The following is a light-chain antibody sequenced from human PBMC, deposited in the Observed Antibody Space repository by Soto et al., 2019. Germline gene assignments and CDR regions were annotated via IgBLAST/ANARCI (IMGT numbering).Light chain of an antibody. V-gene: IGKV1-9*01. J-gene: IGKJ2*01. Sequence: DIQLTQSPSFLSASVGDRVTITCRASQGISNYLAWYQQNPGEAPKLLIYAASTLQSRVPSRFSGSGSGTEFTQTISSLQPEDFAAYYCQQVNSYPYTFGQGTKLEIK. CDR2: AAS. CDR1: QGISNY. CDR3: QQVNSYPYT.